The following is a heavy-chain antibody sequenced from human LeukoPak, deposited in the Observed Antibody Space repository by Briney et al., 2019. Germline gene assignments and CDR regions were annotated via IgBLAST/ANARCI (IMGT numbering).Heavy chain of an antibody. D-gene: IGHD6-19*01. Sequence: PSETLSLTCAVYGGSFSGYYWSWIRQPPGKGLEWIGEINHSGSTNYNPSLKSRVTISVDTSKNQFSLKLSSVTAADTAVYYCARIYRYSSGWYDYWGQGTLVTVSS. V-gene: IGHV4-34*01. CDR2: INHSGST. J-gene: IGHJ4*02. CDR1: GGSFSGYY. CDR3: ARIYRYSSGWYDY.